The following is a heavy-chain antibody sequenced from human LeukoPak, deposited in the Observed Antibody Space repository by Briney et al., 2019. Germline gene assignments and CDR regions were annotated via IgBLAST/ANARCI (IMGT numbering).Heavy chain of an antibody. CDR2: IKQDGSEK. J-gene: IGHJ6*03. CDR3: ARDNIVVVPAARASDYYYYYYMDV. D-gene: IGHD2-2*01. Sequence: GGSLRLSCAASGFTFSSYWMSWVRQAPGKGLEWVANIKQDGSEKYYVDSVKGRFTISRDNAKNSLYLQMNSLRAEDTAVYYCARDNIVVVPAARASDYYYYYYMDVWGKGTTVTVSS. CDR1: GFTFSSYW. V-gene: IGHV3-7*01.